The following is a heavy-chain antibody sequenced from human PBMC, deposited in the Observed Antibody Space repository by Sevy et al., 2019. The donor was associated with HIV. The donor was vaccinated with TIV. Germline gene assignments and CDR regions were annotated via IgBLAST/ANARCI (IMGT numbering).Heavy chain of an antibody. Sequence: GGSLRLSCAASGFTFSSYWMSWVRQAPGKGLEWVANIKQVGSEKYYVDSVKGRFTNSRDNAKNSLYLQMNSLRAEDTAVYYCARCGLYWYFDLWGRGTLVTVSS. CDR2: IKQVGSEK. CDR3: ARCGLYWYFDL. CDR1: GFTFSSYW. D-gene: IGHD5-12*01. J-gene: IGHJ2*01. V-gene: IGHV3-7*01.